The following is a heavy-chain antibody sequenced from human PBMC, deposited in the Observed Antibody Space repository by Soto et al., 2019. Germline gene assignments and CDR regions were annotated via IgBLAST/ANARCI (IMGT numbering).Heavy chain of an antibody. CDR1: GYTFTNFG. Sequence: GASVKVSCKASGYTFTNFGISWVRQAPGQGLEWMGWISAYNGNTNYAQKLQGRVTMTTDTSTSTAYMELRSLRSDDTAVYYCARDSAGYSYADYYYGMDVWGQGTTVTVSS. CDR2: ISAYNGNT. D-gene: IGHD5-18*01. J-gene: IGHJ6*02. CDR3: ARDSAGYSYADYYYGMDV. V-gene: IGHV1-18*01.